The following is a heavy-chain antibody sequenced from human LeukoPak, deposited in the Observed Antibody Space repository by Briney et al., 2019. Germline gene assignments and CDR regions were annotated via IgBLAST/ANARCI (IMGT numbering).Heavy chain of an antibody. V-gene: IGHV3-30-3*01. CDR2: ISYDGSNK. J-gene: IGHJ4*02. Sequence: PGRSLRLSCAASGFTFNHYAIHWVRQAPGKGLEWVAVISYDGSNKYYADSVKGRFTISRDNSKNTLYLQMNSLRAEDTAVYYCARGWYYYESSGYYFDSWGQGTLVTVS. CDR1: GFTFNHYA. D-gene: IGHD3-22*01. CDR3: ARGWYYYESSGYYFDS.